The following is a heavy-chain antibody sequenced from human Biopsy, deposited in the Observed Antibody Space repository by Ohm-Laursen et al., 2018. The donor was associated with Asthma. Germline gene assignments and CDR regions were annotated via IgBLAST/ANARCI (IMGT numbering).Heavy chain of an antibody. D-gene: IGHD5-12*01. CDR2: INAGNGNT. J-gene: IGHJ6*02. CDR3: ARGYSGSDRIVYYYSGLEV. Sequence: GASVKVSCKASGYPFTDYYVHWVRQAPGQRLEWMGWINAGNGNTKYSQKFQGRVTITRDTSASTAYMDLSSLRSEDTAVYYCARGYSGSDRIVYYYSGLEVWGQGTTVTVSS. CDR1: GYPFTDYY. V-gene: IGHV1/OR15-3*02.